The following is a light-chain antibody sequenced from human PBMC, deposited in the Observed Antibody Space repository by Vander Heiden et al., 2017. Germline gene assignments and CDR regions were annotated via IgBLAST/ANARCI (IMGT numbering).Light chain of an antibody. CDR2: EVI. V-gene: IGLV2-23*02. J-gene: IGLJ1*01. Sequence: QPGLTQPASAPRSPGQSVTVCCTGTSSDVGSYDLVSWYQQHPGNAPKLIIYEVIKRPSGVSSRFSGSKSANTASLTISGLQAEDEADYYCCSFAVGSTYVFGTGTKVTVL. CDR1: SSDVGSYDL. CDR3: CSFAVGSTYV.